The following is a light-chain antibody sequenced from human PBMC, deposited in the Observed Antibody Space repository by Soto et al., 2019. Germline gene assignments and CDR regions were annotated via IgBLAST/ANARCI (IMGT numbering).Light chain of an antibody. CDR3: KQYGSYPWT. Sequence: EIVLTQSPGTLSLSPGERATLSCRASQSVSSSYLAWYQQKPGQAPRLLIYGASSRATGIPDRFSGSGSGKEFTLTISRLEPEDFAVYYCKQYGSYPWTFGQGTKVEIK. CDR1: QSVSSSY. V-gene: IGKV3-20*01. CDR2: GAS. J-gene: IGKJ1*01.